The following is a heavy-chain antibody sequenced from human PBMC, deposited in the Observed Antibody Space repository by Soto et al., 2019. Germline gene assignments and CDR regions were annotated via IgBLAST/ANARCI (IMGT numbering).Heavy chain of an antibody. CDR1: GYTFTGYY. CDR2: INPNCGGT. V-gene: IGHV1-2*04. Sequence: QVQLVQSGAEVKKPGASVKVSCKASGYTFTGYYMHWVRQAPGQGLEWMGWINPNCGGTNYAQKFQGLVSLTRGTSRSTADMDVSRLRSDDTAVYFWASTKGVGGTDVCYWGQGTLVTVSS. J-gene: IGHJ4*02. D-gene: IGHD1-26*01. CDR3: ASTKGVGGTDVCY.